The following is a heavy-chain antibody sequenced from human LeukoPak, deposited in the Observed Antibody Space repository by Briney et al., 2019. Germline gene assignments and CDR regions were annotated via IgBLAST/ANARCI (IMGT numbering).Heavy chain of an antibody. CDR2: INHSGST. V-gene: IGHV4-34*01. CDR3: ARSEAAWAFADY. Sequence: SETLSLTCAVYGGSFSGYYWSWIRQPPGKGLEWIGEINHSGSTNYNPSLKSRVTISVDTSKNLFSLKLSSVTAADTAVYYCARSEAAWAFADYWGQGTLVTVSS. CDR1: GGSFSGYY. J-gene: IGHJ4*02. D-gene: IGHD2-15*01.